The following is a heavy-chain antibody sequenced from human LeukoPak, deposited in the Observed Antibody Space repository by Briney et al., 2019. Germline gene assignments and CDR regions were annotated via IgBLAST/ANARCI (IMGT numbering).Heavy chain of an antibody. CDR1: GGSISSSSYS. J-gene: IGHJ6*03. D-gene: IGHD2-15*01. CDR2: MSGSSTYI. V-gene: IGHV3-21*01. Sequence: ETLSLTRTVSGGSISSSSYSWGWVRQAPGKGLEWISSMSGSSTYIYYGDSVRGRFTISRDNAKNSLHLQMNSLRADDAGVYYCAREGGNYFYMDVWGIGTTVTISS. CDR3: AREGGNYFYMDV.